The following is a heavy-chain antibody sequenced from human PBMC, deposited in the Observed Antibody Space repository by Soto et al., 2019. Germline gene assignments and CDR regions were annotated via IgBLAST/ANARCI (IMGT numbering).Heavy chain of an antibody. V-gene: IGHV3-33*01. CDR3: ARVSGYSGYDYYYGMDV. CDR2: IWYDGSNK. D-gene: IGHD5-12*01. CDR1: GFTFSSYG. J-gene: IGHJ6*02. Sequence: GGSLRLSCAASGFTFSSYGMHWVRQAPGKGLEWVAVIWYDGSNKYYADSVKGQFTISRDNSKNTLYLQMNSLRAEDTAVYYCARVSGYSGYDYYYGMDVWGQGTTVTVSS.